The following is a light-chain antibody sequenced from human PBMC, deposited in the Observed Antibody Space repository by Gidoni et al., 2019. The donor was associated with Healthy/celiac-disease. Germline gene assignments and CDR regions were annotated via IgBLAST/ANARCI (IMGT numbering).Light chain of an antibody. V-gene: IGLV3-25*02. CDR2: KDS. CDR3: QSADSSGTYVV. J-gene: IGLJ2*01. CDR1: ALPKQY. Sequence: SDELTQPPSVSVSPGQTARITCSGDALPKQYAYWYQQKPGQAPVLVIYKDSEQPSGIPERFSGSSSGTPVTLTISGVQAEDEADYYCQSADSSGTYVVFGGGTKLPVL.